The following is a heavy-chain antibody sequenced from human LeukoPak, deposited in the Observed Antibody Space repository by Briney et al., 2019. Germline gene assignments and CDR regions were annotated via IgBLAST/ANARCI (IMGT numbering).Heavy chain of an antibody. CDR1: GGTFSSYA. V-gene: IGHV1-69*13. J-gene: IGHJ4*02. Sequence: SVKVSCTASGGTFSSYAISWVRQAPGQGLGWMGGIIPIFGTANYAQKFQGRVTITADESTSTAYMELSSLRSEDTAVYYCARDTSSPYGDYRTNFDYWGQGTLVTVSS. CDR3: ARDTSSPYGDYRTNFDY. D-gene: IGHD4-17*01. CDR2: IIPIFGTA.